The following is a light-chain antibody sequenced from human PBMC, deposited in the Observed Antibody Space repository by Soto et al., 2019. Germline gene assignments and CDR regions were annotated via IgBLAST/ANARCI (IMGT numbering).Light chain of an antibody. Sequence: QSVLTQPPSVSGAPGQRVTISCTGSSSNIGAGYDVHGYQQLPGTAPKLLIYGNSNRPSGVPDRFSGSKSGTSASLAITGLQAEDEADYYCQSYDSSLSCVFGTGTKLTVL. CDR2: GNS. J-gene: IGLJ1*01. CDR3: QSYDSSLSCV. V-gene: IGLV1-40*01. CDR1: SSNIGAGYD.